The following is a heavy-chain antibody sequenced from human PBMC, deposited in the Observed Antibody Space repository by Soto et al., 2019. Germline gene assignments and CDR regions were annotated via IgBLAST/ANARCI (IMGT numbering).Heavy chain of an antibody. Sequence: QVQLVQSGAEVKKPGASVKVSCKASGYTFTSYYMHWVRQAPGQGLEWMGIINPSGGSTSYAQKFQGRVTMTRDTSTSTVYMELSSLRSEDTAVYYCASGYCSGGRCLYDFDYWGQGTLVTVSS. D-gene: IGHD2-15*01. CDR3: ASGYCSGGRCLYDFDY. J-gene: IGHJ4*02. CDR2: INPSGGST. V-gene: IGHV1-46*03. CDR1: GYTFTSYY.